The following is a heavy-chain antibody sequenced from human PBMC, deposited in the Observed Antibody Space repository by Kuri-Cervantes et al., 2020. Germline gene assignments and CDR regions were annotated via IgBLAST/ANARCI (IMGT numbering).Heavy chain of an antibody. V-gene: IGHV1-3*01. CDR1: GYSFTNYP. CDR2: INAHNGDA. D-gene: IGHD4-17*01. Sequence: ASVKVSCKASGYSFTNYPMHWVRQAPGQGLEWMGWINAHNGDAKYSQNFQDRVTITRDTSATTVYMELTSLKYEDTAIYYCARGRAVRVSWFDPWGQGSLVTVSS. J-gene: IGHJ5*02. CDR3: ARGRAVRVSWFDP.